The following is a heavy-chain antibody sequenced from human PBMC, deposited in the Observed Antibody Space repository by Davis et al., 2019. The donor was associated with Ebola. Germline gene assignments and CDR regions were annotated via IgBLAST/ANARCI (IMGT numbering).Heavy chain of an antibody. CDR1: GGSISSGSYY. J-gene: IGHJ4*02. CDR3: ARGRTYGDYSVGAPFDY. CDR2: IYTSGST. Sequence: PSETLSLTCAVYGGSISSGSYYWSWIRQPAGKGLEWIGHIYTSGSTNYNPSLKSRVTISVDTSKNQFSLKLSSVTAADTAVYYCARGRTYGDYSVGAPFDYWGQGTLVTVSS. V-gene: IGHV4-61*09. D-gene: IGHD4-17*01.